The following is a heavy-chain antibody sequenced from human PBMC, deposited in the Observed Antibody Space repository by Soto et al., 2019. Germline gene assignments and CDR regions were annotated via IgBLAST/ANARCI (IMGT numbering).Heavy chain of an antibody. Sequence: ETLSLTCTVSGASISSYYWSWIRQPSGKGLEWIGRIYTSGSTNYNPSLKSLVTMSVDTSKNQFSLKLSSVTAADTAVYYCARISSGYLADAFDIWGQGTMVTVSS. D-gene: IGHD3-22*01. V-gene: IGHV4-4*07. J-gene: IGHJ3*02. CDR2: IYTSGST. CDR1: GASISSYY. CDR3: ARISSGYLADAFDI.